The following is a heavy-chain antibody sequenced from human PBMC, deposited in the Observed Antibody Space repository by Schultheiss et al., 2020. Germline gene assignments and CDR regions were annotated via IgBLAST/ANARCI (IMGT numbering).Heavy chain of an antibody. V-gene: IGHV3-23*01. CDR1: GFTFSSYA. CDR3: AKASPVRQWLVQAPLITGPFDY. D-gene: IGHD6-19*01. J-gene: IGHJ4*02. CDR2: ISGSGGST. Sequence: GGSLRLSCAASGFTFSSYAMSWVRQAPGKGLEWVSAISGSGGSTYYADSVKGRFTISRDNSKNTLYLQMNSLRAEDTAVYYCAKASPVRQWLVQAPLITGPFDYWGQGTLVTVSS.